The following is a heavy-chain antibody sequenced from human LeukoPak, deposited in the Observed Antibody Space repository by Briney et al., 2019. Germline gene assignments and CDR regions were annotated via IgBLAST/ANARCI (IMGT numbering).Heavy chain of an antibody. CDR3: AHRLEYTRSFDY. J-gene: IGHJ4*02. CDR1: GFSLSTSGVG. CDR2: IYWNGDE. Sequence: SGPTLVNPTQTLTLTCTFSGFSLSTSGVGVGWIRQAPGKALEWLALIYWNGDERYSPSLKSRLTITKDTSKNQVVLTMIHMDPVDTATYYCAHRLEYTRSFDYWGQGTLVTVSS. V-gene: IGHV2-5*01. D-gene: IGHD6-6*01.